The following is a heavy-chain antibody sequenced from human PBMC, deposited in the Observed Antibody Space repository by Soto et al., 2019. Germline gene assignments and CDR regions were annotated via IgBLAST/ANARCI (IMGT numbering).Heavy chain of an antibody. Sequence: PGGSLRLSCAASGFTFSSYGMHWVRQAPGKGLEWVAVIWYDGSNKYYADSVKGRFTISRDNSKNTLYLQMNSLRAEDTAVYYCARETYYYDSSGYYTNNYYFDYWGQGTLVTVSS. CDR3: ARETYYYDSSGYYTNNYYFDY. V-gene: IGHV3-33*01. J-gene: IGHJ4*02. CDR2: IWYDGSNK. D-gene: IGHD3-22*01. CDR1: GFTFSSYG.